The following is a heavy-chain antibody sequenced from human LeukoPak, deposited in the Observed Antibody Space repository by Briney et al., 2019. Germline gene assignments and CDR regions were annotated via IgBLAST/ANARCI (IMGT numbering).Heavy chain of an antibody. CDR1: GFTFSSYG. D-gene: IGHD1-26*01. Sequence: GGSLRLSCAASGFTFSSYGMHCVRQAPGKGLEWVALIWYDGSNKYYADSVKGRFTISRDNSKNTLYLQMNSLRAEDTAVYYCARDFSGSWGVSYWGQGTLVTVSS. CDR3: ARDFSGSWGVSY. V-gene: IGHV3-33*01. J-gene: IGHJ4*02. CDR2: IWYDGSNK.